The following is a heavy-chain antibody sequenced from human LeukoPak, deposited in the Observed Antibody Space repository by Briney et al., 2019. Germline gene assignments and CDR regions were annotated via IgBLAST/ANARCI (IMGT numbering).Heavy chain of an antibody. CDR2: IIPIFGTA. CDR1: GGTFSSYA. CDR3: ARGSEYCSSTSCYPNYYYYYYMDV. D-gene: IGHD2-2*01. V-gene: IGHV1-69*05. J-gene: IGHJ6*03. Sequence: SVKVSCKASGGTFSSYAISWVRQAPGQGLEWMGGIIPIFGTANYAQKFQGRVTITTDESTSTAYMELSSLGSEDTAVYYCARGSEYCSSTSCYPNYYYYYYMDVWGKGTTVTVSS.